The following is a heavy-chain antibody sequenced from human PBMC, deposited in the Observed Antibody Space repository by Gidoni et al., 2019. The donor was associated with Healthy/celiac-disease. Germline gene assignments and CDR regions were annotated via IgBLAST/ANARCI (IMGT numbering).Heavy chain of an antibody. J-gene: IGHJ4*02. Sequence: QVQLVESGGGVVQPGRSLRLSCAASGFTFSSYGMHWVRQAPGKGLEWGAVISYDGSNKYYADSVKGRVTISRDNSKNTLYLQMNSLRAEDTAVYYCANSPWGSGWHPPFDYWGQGTLVTVSS. CDR2: ISYDGSNK. CDR1: GFTFSSYG. CDR3: ANSPWGSGWHPPFDY. D-gene: IGHD6-19*01. V-gene: IGHV3-30*18.